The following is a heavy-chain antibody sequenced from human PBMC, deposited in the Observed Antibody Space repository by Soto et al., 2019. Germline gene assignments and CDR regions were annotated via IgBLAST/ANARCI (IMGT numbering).Heavy chain of an antibody. V-gene: IGHV2-5*02. D-gene: IGHD6-19*01. CDR3: AHSGQWQPLDY. CDR1: GFSLSDSGVG. CDR2: IFWDDDK. Sequence: QITLKESGPTLVKPTQTLKLTCTFSGFSLSDSGVGVGWIRQPPGKALEWLALIFWDDDKRSSPSLRTRLTITKDTAKNQVFLKMTNMDPVDTATYYCAHSGQWQPLDYWGQGTLVNVSS. J-gene: IGHJ4*02.